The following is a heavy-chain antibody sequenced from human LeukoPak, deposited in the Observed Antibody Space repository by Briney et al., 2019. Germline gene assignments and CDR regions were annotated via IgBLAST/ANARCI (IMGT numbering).Heavy chain of an antibody. V-gene: IGHV3-48*04. CDR1: GFTFSGYS. D-gene: IGHD5-12*01. J-gene: IGHJ5*02. Sequence: PGGSLRLSCAASGFTFSGYSMNWVRQAPGKGLEWVSYISDGGKTKYYADSVKGRFTISRDNAKNPLYLQMNSLRAEDTAVYYCARNYSGWSLDPWGQGTLVTVSS. CDR3: ARNYSGWSLDP. CDR2: ISDGGKTK.